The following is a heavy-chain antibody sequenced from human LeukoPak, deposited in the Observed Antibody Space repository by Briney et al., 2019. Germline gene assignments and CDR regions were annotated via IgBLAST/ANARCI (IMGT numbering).Heavy chain of an antibody. CDR3: ARDRIAVAGSLDY. J-gene: IGHJ4*02. CDR2: ISSSSSYI. Sequence: PGGSLRLSCAASGFTFSSYSMNWVRQAPGKGLEWVSSISSSSSYIYYADSVKSRFTISRDNAKNSLYLQMNSLRAEDTAVYYCARDRIAVAGSLDYWGQGXLXTVSS. D-gene: IGHD6-19*01. CDR1: GFTFSSYS. V-gene: IGHV3-21*01.